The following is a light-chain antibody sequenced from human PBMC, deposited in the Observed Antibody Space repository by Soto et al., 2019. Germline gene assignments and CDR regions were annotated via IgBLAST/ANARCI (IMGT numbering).Light chain of an antibody. J-gene: IGKJ1*01. CDR1: QGIRND. V-gene: IGKV1-6*01. Sequence: IQMTQSPSSVSSSVGDRVTITCRASQGIRNDLGWYKQKPGKAPKLPRYAASSLQSEVPSRFSGSGSGTDFTLTISSLQAEDFETYYCLQDYNYPWTFGQGTKVDIK. CDR2: AAS. CDR3: LQDYNYPWT.